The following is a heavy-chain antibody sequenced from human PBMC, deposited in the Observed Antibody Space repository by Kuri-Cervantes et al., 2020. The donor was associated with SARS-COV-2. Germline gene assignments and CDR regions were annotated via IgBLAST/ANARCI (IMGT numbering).Heavy chain of an antibody. CDR2: ISVSRSYI. CDR3: AKDSAMVGRGYMDV. Sequence: GESLKISCGASGFTFSAYTMKWVRQAPGKALEWISSISVSRSYIYYADSVKGRFTISRDNAKNSLFLQVNSLRVEDTAVYYCAKDSAMVGRGYMDVWGKGTTVTVSS. V-gene: IGHV3-21*01. CDR1: GFTFSAYT. J-gene: IGHJ6*03. D-gene: IGHD2-15*01.